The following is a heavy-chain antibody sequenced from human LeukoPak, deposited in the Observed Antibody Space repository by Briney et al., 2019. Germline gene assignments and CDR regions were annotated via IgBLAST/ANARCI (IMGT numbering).Heavy chain of an antibody. CDR2: IYYSGST. J-gene: IGHJ4*02. Sequence: PSETLSLTCAVSGGSVSSGSYYWSWIRQHPGTGLEWIGYIYYSGSTYYNPSLKSRVTISVDTSKNQFSLKLSSVTAADTAVYYCARDSLEYGGSPLGYWGQGTLVTVSS. D-gene: IGHD1-26*01. V-gene: IGHV4-31*11. CDR1: GGSVSSGSYY. CDR3: ARDSLEYGGSPLGY.